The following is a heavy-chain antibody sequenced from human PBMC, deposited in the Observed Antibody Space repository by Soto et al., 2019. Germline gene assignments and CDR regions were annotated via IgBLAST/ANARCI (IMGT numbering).Heavy chain of an antibody. D-gene: IGHD3-3*01. CDR2: IRSKAYGGTT. V-gene: IGHV3-49*03. Sequence: PGGSLRLSCTASGFTFGDYAMSWFRQAPGKGLEWVGFIRSKAYGGTTEYAASVKGRFTISRDDSKSIAYLQMNSLKTEDTAVYYCTRDRYYDFWSGTTAPDYWGQGTLVTVSS. CDR3: TRDRYYDFWSGTTAPDY. J-gene: IGHJ4*02. CDR1: GFTFGDYA.